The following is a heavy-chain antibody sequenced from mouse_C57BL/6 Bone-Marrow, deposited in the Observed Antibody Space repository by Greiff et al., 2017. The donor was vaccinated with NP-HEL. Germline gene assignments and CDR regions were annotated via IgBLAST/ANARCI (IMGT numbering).Heavy chain of an antibody. CDR2: IYPGDGDT. CDR1: GYAFSSYW. V-gene: IGHV1-80*01. Sequence: VQLQQSGAELVKPGASVKISCKASGYAFSSYWMNWVKERPGKGLEWIGQIYPGDGDTKYNGKFKGKATLTADKSSSTAYMQVSSLTSEESVVYFCARGGSGSSGVVYAMGYWGQGTSVTVSS. CDR3: ARGGSGSSGVVYAMGY. J-gene: IGHJ4*01. D-gene: IGHD1-1*01.